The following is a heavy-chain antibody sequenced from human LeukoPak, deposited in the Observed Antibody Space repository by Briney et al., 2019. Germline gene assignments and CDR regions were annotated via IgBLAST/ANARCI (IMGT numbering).Heavy chain of an antibody. CDR1: GFTFSYYG. D-gene: IGHD3-10*01. CDR3: AKDCYAGSGSYCHYGMDV. J-gene: IGHJ6*02. V-gene: IGHV3-33*03. CDR2: IWFDGSER. Sequence: GRSLRLSCAASGFTFSYYGMHWVRQAPGKGLEWVAIIWFDGSERYYADSVKGRFTISRDNSKNTLYLQMDSLRADDTAVYYCAKDCYAGSGSYCHYGMDVWGQGTTVTVSS.